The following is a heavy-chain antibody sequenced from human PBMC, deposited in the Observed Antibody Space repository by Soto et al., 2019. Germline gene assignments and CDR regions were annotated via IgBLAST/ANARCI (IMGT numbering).Heavy chain of an antibody. CDR1: GFTFSSYA. J-gene: IGHJ6*02. V-gene: IGHV3-23*01. Sequence: PGGSLRLSCAASGFTFSSYAMSWVRQAPGKGLEWVSGISGSGGTTYYADSVKGRFTISRDNSKNTLYLQMNSLRAEDTAVYYCAKDLGRGTTGTTAYYGMDVWGQGTTVTVSS. CDR3: AKDLGRGTTGTTAYYGMDV. CDR2: ISGSGGTT. D-gene: IGHD1-1*01.